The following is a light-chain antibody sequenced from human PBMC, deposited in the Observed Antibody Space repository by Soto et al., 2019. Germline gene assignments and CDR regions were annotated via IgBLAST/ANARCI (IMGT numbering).Light chain of an antibody. Sequence: QSALTQSPSASGIRGQSVTISCSGTGSDVGAYNSLSWYPHHPGKAPKLISYEVIKRPSGFPYRFSGSMSGTTASLTVSGLQTVDEAVYYCGSFGGGTTLIFGGGTKLTVL. CDR2: EVI. J-gene: IGLJ2*01. CDR3: GSFGGGTTLI. V-gene: IGLV2-8*01. CDR1: GSDVGAYNS.